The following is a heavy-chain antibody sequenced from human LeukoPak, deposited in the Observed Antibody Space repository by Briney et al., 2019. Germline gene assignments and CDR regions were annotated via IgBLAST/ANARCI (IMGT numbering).Heavy chain of an antibody. CDR1: GFTFSSYA. D-gene: IGHD6-19*01. Sequence: PGGSLRLSCAASGFTFSSYAMNWVRQAPGKGLEWVSSISSSSSYVYYADSVKGRFTISRDNAKNSLYLQMNSLRAEDTAVYYCARVRPYSSGLLDYWGQGTLVTVSS. J-gene: IGHJ4*02. CDR3: ARVRPYSSGLLDY. CDR2: ISSSSSYV. V-gene: IGHV3-21*01.